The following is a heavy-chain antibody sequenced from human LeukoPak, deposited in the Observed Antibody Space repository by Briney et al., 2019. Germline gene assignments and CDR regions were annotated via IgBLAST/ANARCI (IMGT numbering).Heavy chain of an antibody. Sequence: GRSLRLSCTGSGFTFGDYAISWVRQAPGKGLEWVSGISPSGDITYYADSVKGRFTISRDNSKNTLYLQMNSLRAEDTAVYYCARAGNTRFDYWGQGTLVTVSS. D-gene: IGHD2/OR15-2a*01. CDR2: ISPSGDIT. V-gene: IGHV3-23*01. CDR3: ARAGNTRFDY. CDR1: GFTFGDYA. J-gene: IGHJ4*02.